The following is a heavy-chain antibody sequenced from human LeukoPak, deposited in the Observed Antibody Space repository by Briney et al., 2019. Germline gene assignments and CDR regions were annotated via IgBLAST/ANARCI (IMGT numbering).Heavy chain of an antibody. J-gene: IGHJ4*02. Sequence: ASVKVSCKASGYTFTSNYIHWVRQAHGKGLEWMGMIYPRDGSTSYAQKFQGRVTVTRDTSTSTVHMELSGLRSEDTAVYYCARDQEGFDYWGQGALVTVSS. CDR1: GYTFTSNY. CDR3: ARDQEGFDY. V-gene: IGHV1-46*01. CDR2: IYPRDGST.